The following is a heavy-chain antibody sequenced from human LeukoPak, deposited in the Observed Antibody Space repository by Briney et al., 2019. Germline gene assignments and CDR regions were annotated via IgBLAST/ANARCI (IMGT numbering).Heavy chain of an antibody. Sequence: SETLSLTCTVSGGSISSSSYYWGWIRQPPGKGLEYIGYIYYSGYTNYNPSLKSRVTISLDTSRNKFSLKLSSVTAADTAVYYCARGQVYFDFWGQGTLVTVSS. CDR2: IYYSGYT. CDR3: ARGQVYFDF. V-gene: IGHV4-61*05. J-gene: IGHJ4*02. CDR1: GGSISSSSYY.